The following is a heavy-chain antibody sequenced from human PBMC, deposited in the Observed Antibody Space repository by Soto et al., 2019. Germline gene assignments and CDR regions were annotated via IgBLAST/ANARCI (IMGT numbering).Heavy chain of an antibody. V-gene: IGHV4-34*01. CDR1: GGSFSGYY. D-gene: IGHD6-19*01. J-gene: IGHJ4*02. CDR2: INHSGST. Sequence: QVQLQQWGAGILKPSETLSLTCAVYGGSFSGYYWSWIRQPPGKGLEWIGEINHSGSTNYNPSLKSRVTISVDTSKNQFSLKLSSVTAADTAVYYCARKLSSGWYVDYWGQGTPVTVSS. CDR3: ARKLSSGWYVDY.